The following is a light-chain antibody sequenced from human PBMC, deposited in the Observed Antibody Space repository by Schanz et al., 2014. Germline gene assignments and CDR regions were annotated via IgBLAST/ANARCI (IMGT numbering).Light chain of an antibody. CDR1: SSDIGGYNY. V-gene: IGLV2-8*01. CDR2: EVT. Sequence: QSALTQPPSASGSPGQSVTISCTGTSSDIGGYNYVSWYQQHPGEAPKLMLYEVTKRPSGVPDRFSGSKSGNTASLTVSGLQAEDEADYYCTSYTSGSTVFGGGTKVTVL. J-gene: IGLJ2*01. CDR3: TSYTSGSTV.